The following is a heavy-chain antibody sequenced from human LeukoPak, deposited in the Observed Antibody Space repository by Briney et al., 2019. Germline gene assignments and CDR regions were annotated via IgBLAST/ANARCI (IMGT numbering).Heavy chain of an antibody. J-gene: IGHJ4*02. D-gene: IGHD5-18*01. V-gene: IGHV3-9*01. Sequence: GRSLRLSCAVSGFTFDDYAMHWVRQAPGKGLEWVSGISWNSGSVGYADSVKGRFTISRDNAKNSLYLQMNSLRAEDTALYYCAKGGYTAMVNDYFDYWGQGTLVTVSS. CDR1: GFTFDDYA. CDR3: AKGGYTAMVNDYFDY. CDR2: ISWNSGSV.